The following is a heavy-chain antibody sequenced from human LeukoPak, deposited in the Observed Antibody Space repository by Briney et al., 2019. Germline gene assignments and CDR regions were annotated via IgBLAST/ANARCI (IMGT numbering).Heavy chain of an antibody. V-gene: IGHV1-18*01. Sequence: ASVKDSCKASGYTFTSYGISWVRQAPGQGLEWMGWISAYNGNTNYAQKLQGRVTMTTDTSTSTAYMELRSLRSDDTAVYYCAKDFYGDDVKDAFDIWGQGTMVTVSS. CDR3: AKDFYGDDVKDAFDI. CDR1: GYTFTSYG. CDR2: ISAYNGNT. D-gene: IGHD4-17*01. J-gene: IGHJ3*02.